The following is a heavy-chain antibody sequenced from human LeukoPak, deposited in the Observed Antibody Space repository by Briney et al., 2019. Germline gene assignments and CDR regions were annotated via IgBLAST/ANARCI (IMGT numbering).Heavy chain of an antibody. CDR2: IYYSGST. D-gene: IGHD5-24*01. Sequence: SETLSLTCTVSGGSISSYYWSWIRQPPGKGLEWIGYIYYSGSTNYNPSLKSRVTISVDTSKNQFSLKLSSVTAADTAVYYCARVAMAPDEYYFDYWGQGTLVTVSS. CDR3: ARVAMAPDEYYFDY. CDR1: GGSISSYY. V-gene: IGHV4-59*12. J-gene: IGHJ4*02.